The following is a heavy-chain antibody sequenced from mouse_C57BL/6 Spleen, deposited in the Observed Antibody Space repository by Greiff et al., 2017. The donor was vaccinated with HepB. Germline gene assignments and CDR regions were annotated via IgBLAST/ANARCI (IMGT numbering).Heavy chain of an antibody. V-gene: IGHV5-16*01. CDR3: ARDDGSRPFDY. CDR2: INYDGSST. D-gene: IGHD1-1*01. J-gene: IGHJ2*01. Sequence: EVKLMESEGGLVQPGSSMKLSCTASGFTFSDYYMAWVRQVPEKGLEWVANINYDGSSTYYLDSLKSRFIISRDNAKNILYLQMSSLKSEDTATYYCARDDGSRPFDYWGQGTTLTVSS. CDR1: GFTFSDYY.